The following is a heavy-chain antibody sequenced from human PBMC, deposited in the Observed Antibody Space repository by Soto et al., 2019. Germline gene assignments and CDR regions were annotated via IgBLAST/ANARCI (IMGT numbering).Heavy chain of an antibody. CDR2: IIPVFGTA. CDR1: GVTFSSSA. J-gene: IGHJ6*02. Sequence: QVQLVQSGAEVKKPGSSVKVSCKASGVTFSSSAISWVRQAPGQGLEWMGAIIPVFGTAHYAQKFQGRVTITADKTTRTAYMELSRLRSEDTAVYYCARERTERGKDVWGQGTTVNVSS. CDR3: ARERTERGKDV. V-gene: IGHV1-69*06.